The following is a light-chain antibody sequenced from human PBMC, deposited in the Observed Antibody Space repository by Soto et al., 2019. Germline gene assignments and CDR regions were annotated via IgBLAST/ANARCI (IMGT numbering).Light chain of an antibody. CDR2: AAS. J-gene: IGKJ2*01. V-gene: IGKV1-39*01. Sequence: DIQMTQSPSSLSASVGDRVTITCRASQSISSSLNWYQQKPGKAPKLLIYAASSLQSGVPSRFSGSGSGTDFTLTISSLQPEDFATYYCHQSYSTLYTFGQGTKLEIK. CDR3: HQSYSTLYT. CDR1: QSISSS.